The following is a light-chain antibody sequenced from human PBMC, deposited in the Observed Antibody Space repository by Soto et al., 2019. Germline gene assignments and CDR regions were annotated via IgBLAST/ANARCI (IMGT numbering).Light chain of an antibody. CDR3: QTWGTGIVV. CDR1: SGHNSYA. CDR2: LNSDGSH. V-gene: IGLV4-69*01. Sequence: QPVLTQSPSASASLGASVKLTCTLSSGHNSYAIAWHQQQPEKGPRYLMKLNSDGSHSKGDGIPDRFSGSSSGADRYLTISSLQSEDEADYYCQTWGTGIVVFGGGTKVTVL. J-gene: IGLJ2*01.